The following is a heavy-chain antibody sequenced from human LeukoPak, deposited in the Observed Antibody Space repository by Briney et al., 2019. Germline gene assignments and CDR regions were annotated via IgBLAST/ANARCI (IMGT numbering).Heavy chain of an antibody. D-gene: IGHD3-10*01. CDR1: GFTFSSYE. J-gene: IGHJ4*02. CDR3: ARDPLNSGSPSDY. Sequence: QAGGSLRLSCAASGFTFSSYEMNWVRQAPGKGLEWVSYISSSGSTIYYADSVKGRFTIFRDNAKNSLYLQMNSLRAEDTAVYYCARDPLNSGSPSDYWGQGTLVTVSS. V-gene: IGHV3-48*03. CDR2: ISSSGSTI.